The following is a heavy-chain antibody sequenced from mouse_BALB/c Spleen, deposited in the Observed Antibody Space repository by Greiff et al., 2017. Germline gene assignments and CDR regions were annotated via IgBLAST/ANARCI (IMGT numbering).Heavy chain of an antibody. CDR3: TRVLLYYYAMDY. V-gene: IGHV5-6-4*01. CDR2: ISSGGSYT. J-gene: IGHJ4*01. Sequence: EVQLVESGGGLVKPGGSLKLSCAASGFTFSSYTMSWVRQTPEKRLEWVATISSGGSYTYYPDSVKGRFTISRDNAKNTLYLQMSSLKSEDTAMYYCTRVLLYYYAMDYWGQGTSVTVSS. CDR1: GFTFSSYT. D-gene: IGHD1-1*01.